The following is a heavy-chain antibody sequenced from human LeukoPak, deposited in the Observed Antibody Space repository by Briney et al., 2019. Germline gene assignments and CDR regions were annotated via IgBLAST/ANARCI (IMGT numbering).Heavy chain of an antibody. J-gene: IGHJ4*02. V-gene: IGHV3-48*04. CDR1: GFTFSSYS. Sequence: GGSLRLSCAASGFTFSSYSMNWVRQAPGKGLEWVSYISSSSSTIYYADSVKGRFTISRDNAKNSLYLQMNSLRAEDTAVYYCARGRDCGGDCYSYYFDYWGQGTLVTVSS. D-gene: IGHD2-21*02. CDR2: ISSSSSTI. CDR3: ARGRDCGGDCYSYYFDY.